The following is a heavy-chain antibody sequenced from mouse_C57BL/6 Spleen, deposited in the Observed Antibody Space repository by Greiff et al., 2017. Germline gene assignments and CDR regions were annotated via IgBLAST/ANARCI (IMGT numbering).Heavy chain of an antibody. D-gene: IGHD2-3*01. J-gene: IGHJ3*01. CDR1: GYTFTSYW. CDR3: ARLGYDGYPWFAY. V-gene: IGHV1-64*01. CDR2: IHPNSGST. Sequence: VQLQQPGAELVKPGASVKLSCKASGYTFTSYWMHWVKQRPGQGLEWIGMIHPNSGSTNSNEKFKSKATLTVDKSSSTAYMQLSSLTSEDSAVYYCARLGYDGYPWFAYWGQGTLVTVSA.